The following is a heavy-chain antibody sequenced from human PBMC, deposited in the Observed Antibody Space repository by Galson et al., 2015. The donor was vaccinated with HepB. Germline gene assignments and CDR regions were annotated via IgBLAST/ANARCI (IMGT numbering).Heavy chain of an antibody. D-gene: IGHD6-13*01. J-gene: IGHJ4*02. CDR3: ARDSVDSSTWFVAY. CDR2: IVVGSGNT. Sequence: SVKVSCKASGGTFSSYAISWVRQAPGQGLEWIGWIVVGSGNTNYAQKFQERVTITRDMSTSTAYMELSSLRAEDTAVYYCARDSVDSSTWFVAYWGQGTLVTVSS. V-gene: IGHV1-58*02. CDR1: GGTFSSYA.